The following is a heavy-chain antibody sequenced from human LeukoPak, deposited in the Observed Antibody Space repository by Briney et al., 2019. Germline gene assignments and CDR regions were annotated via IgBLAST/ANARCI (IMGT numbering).Heavy chain of an antibody. CDR2: IKQDGSGE. D-gene: IGHD1-1*01. CDR1: GFTFSHDW. J-gene: IGHJ4*02. V-gene: IGHV3-7*01. CDR3: ARDHYNWTPDQGYKVFDY. Sequence: GGSLRLSCAASGFTFSHDWMSWVRQAPGKGLEWVASIKQDGSGEYYVDSVKGRFTISRDNAKKSVHLQMNSLRAEDTAVYYCARDHYNWTPDQGYKVFDYWGQGTLVTVSS.